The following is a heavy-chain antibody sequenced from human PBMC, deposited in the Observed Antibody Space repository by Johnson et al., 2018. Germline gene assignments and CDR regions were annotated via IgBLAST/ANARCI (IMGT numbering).Heavy chain of an antibody. J-gene: IGHJ6*04. Sequence: VQLVESGGGVVQPGRSLRLSCAASGFTFSSYGMRWVRQAPGKGLEWVAVIWYDGSNKYYADSVKGRFTISRDNSKNTLYLQLNSLRAEDTDVYYCARGLDDYGDPTGLNYGMDVWGKGTTVTVSS. CDR3: ARGLDDYGDPTGLNYGMDV. V-gene: IGHV3-33*01. CDR1: GFTFSSYG. D-gene: IGHD4-17*01. CDR2: IWYDGSNK.